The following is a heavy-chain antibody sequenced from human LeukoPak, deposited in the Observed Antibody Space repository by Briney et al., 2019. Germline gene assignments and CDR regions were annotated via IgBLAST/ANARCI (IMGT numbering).Heavy chain of an antibody. D-gene: IGHD3-22*01. CDR1: GGSFSGYY. CDR3: ARGVLTVAQFRSSGYYAAYYFDY. CDR2: INHSGST. J-gene: IGHJ4*02. Sequence: SETLSLTCAVYGGSFSGYYWSWIRQPPGKGLEWIGEINHSGSTNYNPSLKSRVTISVDTSKNQFSLKLSSVTAADTAVYYCARGVLTVAQFRSSGYYAAYYFDYWGQGTLVTVSS. V-gene: IGHV4-34*01.